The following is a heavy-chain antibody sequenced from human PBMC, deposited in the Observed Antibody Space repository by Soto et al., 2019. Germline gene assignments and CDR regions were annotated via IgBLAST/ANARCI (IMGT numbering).Heavy chain of an antibody. CDR2: IYYSGST. CDR1: GGSVSSGSYY. V-gene: IGHV4-61*01. D-gene: IGHD1-26*01. Sequence: SETLSLTCTVSGGSVSSGSYYWSWIRQPPGKGLEWIGYIYYSGSTNYNPSLKSRVTISVDTSKNQISLKLSSVTAADTAVYYCAREWELPMYNWFDPWGQGTLVTVSS. J-gene: IGHJ5*02. CDR3: AREWELPMYNWFDP.